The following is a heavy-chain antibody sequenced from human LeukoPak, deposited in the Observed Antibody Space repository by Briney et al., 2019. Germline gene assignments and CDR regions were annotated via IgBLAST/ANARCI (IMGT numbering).Heavy chain of an antibody. V-gene: IGHV1-46*01. CDR2: INPSGGST. D-gene: IGHD3-22*01. CDR1: GYTFTSYY. Sequence: ASVKVSCKASGYTFTSYYMHWVRQAPGQGLEWMGIINPSGGSTSYAQKFQGRVTMTRDTSTSTVYMELSSLRSEDTAVYYCARIGDYYDSSGTYFDYRGQGTLVTVSS. CDR3: ARIGDYYDSSGTYFDY. J-gene: IGHJ4*02.